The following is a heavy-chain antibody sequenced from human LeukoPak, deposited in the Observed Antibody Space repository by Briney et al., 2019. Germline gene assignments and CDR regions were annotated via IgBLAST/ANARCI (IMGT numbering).Heavy chain of an antibody. J-gene: IGHJ5*02. Sequence: SETLSLTCTVSGGSISSSSYYWGWIRQPPGKGLEWIGSIYYSGSTYYNPSLKSRVTISVDTSKNQFSLKLSSVTAADTAVYYCASPSFRGSSFPFDPWGQGTLVTVSS. CDR3: ASPSFRGSSFPFDP. CDR1: GGSISSSSYY. CDR2: IYYSGST. V-gene: IGHV4-39*01. D-gene: IGHD6-13*01.